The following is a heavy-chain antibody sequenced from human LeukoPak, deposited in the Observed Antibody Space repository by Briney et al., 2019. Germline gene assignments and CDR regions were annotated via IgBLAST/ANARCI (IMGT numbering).Heavy chain of an antibody. CDR2: INPNSGGT. D-gene: IGHD3-22*01. CDR1: GYTFTGYY. V-gene: IGHV1-2*02. CDR3: ARDRYYYDSSGYFDY. J-gene: IGHJ4*02. Sequence: ASVKVSCKASGYTFTGYYMHWVRQAPGQGLEWMGWINPNSGGTNYAQKFQGRVTMTRDTSISTAYMELSRLRSDDTAVYHCARDRYYYDSSGYFDYWGQGTLVTVSS.